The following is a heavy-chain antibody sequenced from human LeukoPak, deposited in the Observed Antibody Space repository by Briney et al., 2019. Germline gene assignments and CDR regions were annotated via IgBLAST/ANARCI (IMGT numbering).Heavy chain of an antibody. J-gene: IGHJ5*02. CDR3: AVVVVAALFDP. CDR2: INHSGST. V-gene: IGHV4-34*01. CDR1: GGSFSGYC. Sequence: SETLSLTCAVYGGSFSGYCWSWIRQPPGKGLEWIGEINHSGSTNYNPSLKSRVTISVDTSKNQFSLKLSSVTAADTAVYYCAVVVVAALFDPWGQGTLVTVSS. D-gene: IGHD2-15*01.